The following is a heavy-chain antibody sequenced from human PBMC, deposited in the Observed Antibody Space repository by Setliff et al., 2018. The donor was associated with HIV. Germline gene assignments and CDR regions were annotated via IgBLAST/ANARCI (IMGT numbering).Heavy chain of an antibody. V-gene: IGHV3-11*04. D-gene: IGHD2-15*01. CDR3: AKGGPPRQGFDY. J-gene: IGHJ4*02. Sequence: GSLRLSCAASGFTFRNYYMSWIRQTPGKGLEWVSFVTGDGRTKKDADSVRGRFTISRDNSKNTLYLQMNSLRAEDTAVYYCAKGGPPRQGFDYWGQGTLVTVS. CDR2: VTGDGRTK. CDR1: GFTFRNYY.